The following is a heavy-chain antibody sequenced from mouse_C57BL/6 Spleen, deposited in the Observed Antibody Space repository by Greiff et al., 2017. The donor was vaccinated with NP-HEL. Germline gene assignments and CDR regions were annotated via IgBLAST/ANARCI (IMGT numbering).Heavy chain of an antibody. CDR2: IRSKSNNYAT. CDR1: GFSFNTYA. D-gene: IGHD1-1*01. Sequence: EVHLVESGGGLVQPKGSLKLSCAASGFSFNTYAMNWVRQAPGKGLEWVARIRSKSNNYATYYADSVKDRFTISRDDSESMLYLQMNNLKTEDTAMYYCVRHDDYYGTYAMDYWGQGTSVTVSS. J-gene: IGHJ4*01. CDR3: VRHDDYYGTYAMDY. V-gene: IGHV10-1*01.